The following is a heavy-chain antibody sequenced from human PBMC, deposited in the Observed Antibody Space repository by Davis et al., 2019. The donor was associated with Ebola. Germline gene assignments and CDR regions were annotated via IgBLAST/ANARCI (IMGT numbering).Heavy chain of an antibody. D-gene: IGHD6-6*01. V-gene: IGHV4-30-4*07. CDR3: ARGPPSIAARVFDY. J-gene: IGHJ4*02. CDR2: IYYSGST. CDR1: GGSISSGGYS. Sequence: MPSETLSLTCAVSGGSISSGGYSWSWIRQPPGKGLEWIGYIYYSGSTYYNPSLKSRVTISVDTSKNQFSLKLSSVTAADTAVYYCARGPPSIAARVFDYWGQGTLVTVSS.